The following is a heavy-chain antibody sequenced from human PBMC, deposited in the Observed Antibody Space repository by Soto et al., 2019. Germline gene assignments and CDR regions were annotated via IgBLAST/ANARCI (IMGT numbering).Heavy chain of an antibody. CDR3: ARPLIVAGTNYYYGMDV. CDR1: GYSFTSYW. Sequence: PGESLKISCKGSGYSFTSYWIGWVRQMPGKGLEWMGIIYPGDSDTRYSPSFQGQVTISADKSISTAYLQWSSLKASDTAMYYCARPLIVAGTNYYYGMDVWGQGTTVTVSS. D-gene: IGHD6-19*01. J-gene: IGHJ6*02. CDR2: IYPGDSDT. V-gene: IGHV5-51*01.